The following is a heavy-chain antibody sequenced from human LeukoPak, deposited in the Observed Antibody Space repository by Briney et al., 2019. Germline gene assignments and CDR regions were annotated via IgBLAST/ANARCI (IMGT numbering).Heavy chain of an antibody. CDR2: INPSGGST. CDR3: ARSGIRFADTMIWFGDS. D-gene: IGHD3-10*01. V-gene: IGHV1-46*01. J-gene: IGHJ4*02. Sequence: ASVKVSCKASGYTFTSYCMHWVRQAPGQGLEWMGIINPSGGSTSYAQKFQGRVTMTRDTSTSTVYMELSSLRSEDTAVYYCARSGIRFADTMIWFGDSWGQGTLVTVSS. CDR1: GYTFTSYC.